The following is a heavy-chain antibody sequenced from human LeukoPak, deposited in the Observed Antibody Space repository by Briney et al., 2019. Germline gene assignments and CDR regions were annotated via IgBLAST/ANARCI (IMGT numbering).Heavy chain of an antibody. CDR3: ARDPYYYDSRNGFDY. CDR1: GGSISSGGYY. J-gene: IGHJ4*02. CDR2: IYHSGST. Sequence: SETLSLTCTVSGGSISSGGYYWSWIRQPPGKGLEWIGYIYHSGSTYYNPSLKSRVTISVDRSKNQFSLKLSSVTAADTAVYYCARDPYYYDSRNGFDYWGQGTLVTVSS. V-gene: IGHV4-30-2*01. D-gene: IGHD3-22*01.